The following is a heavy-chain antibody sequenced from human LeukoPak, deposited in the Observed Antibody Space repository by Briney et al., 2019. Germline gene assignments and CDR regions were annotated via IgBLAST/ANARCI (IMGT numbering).Heavy chain of an antibody. CDR2: FDPEDGET. J-gene: IGHJ4*02. V-gene: IGHV1-24*01. CDR1: GYTLTELS. D-gene: IGHD3-9*01. Sequence: ASVKVSCKVSGYTLTELSMYWVRQAPGKGLEWMGGFDPEDGETIYAQKFQGRVTMTEDTSTDTAYMELSSLRSEDTAVYYCATGDVLRYFDWFSNWGQGTLVTVSS. CDR3: ATGDVLRYFDWFSN.